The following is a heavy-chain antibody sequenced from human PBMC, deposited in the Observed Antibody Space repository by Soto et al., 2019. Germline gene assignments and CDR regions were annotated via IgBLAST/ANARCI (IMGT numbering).Heavy chain of an antibody. Sequence: EVQLLESGGGLVQPGGSLRLSCVASGFTFRTHDMTWGRQAPGKGLEWVSVISASGDNTYYADSVKGRFTISKDNSKNTLFLQLNSLRAEDTAVYYCGKGGWLDDWGQGSLVTVSS. CDR1: GFTFRTHD. CDR3: GKGGWLDD. CDR2: ISASGDNT. V-gene: IGHV3-23*01. D-gene: IGHD2-15*01. J-gene: IGHJ4*02.